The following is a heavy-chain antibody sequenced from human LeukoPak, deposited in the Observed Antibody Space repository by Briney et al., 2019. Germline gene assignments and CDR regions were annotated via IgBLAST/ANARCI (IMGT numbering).Heavy chain of an antibody. CDR2: ISGSGGST. J-gene: IGHJ4*02. CDR3: AREGKWLQLRYFDY. D-gene: IGHD5-24*01. CDR1: GFTFSSYA. V-gene: IGHV3-23*01. Sequence: GGSLRLSCAASGFTFSSYAMSWVRQAPGKGLEWVSAISGSGGSTYYADSVKGRFTISRDTSNNTLYLQMNSLRADDTAVYYCAREGKWLQLRYFDYWGQGTLVTVSS.